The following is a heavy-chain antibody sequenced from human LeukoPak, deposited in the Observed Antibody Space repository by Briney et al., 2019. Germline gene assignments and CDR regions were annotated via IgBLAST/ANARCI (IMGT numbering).Heavy chain of an antibody. CDR2: ISSSGRTI. Sequence: GGSLRLSCAPSGITFSNYSMNWVRQAPGKGLEWVSYISSSGRTIYYADSVKGRFTIPRDNAKDSLYLQMNSLRAEDTAVYYCTRGSGYSYGYRPPFYYYMDVWGKGTTVTVSS. V-gene: IGHV3-48*01. CDR1: GITFSNYS. CDR3: TRGSGYSYGYRPPFYYYMDV. J-gene: IGHJ6*03. D-gene: IGHD5-18*01.